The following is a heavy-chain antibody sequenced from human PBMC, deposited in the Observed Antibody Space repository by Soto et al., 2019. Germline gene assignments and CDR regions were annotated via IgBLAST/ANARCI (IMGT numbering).Heavy chain of an antibody. CDR1: GFTFSSYA. Sequence: EVQLLESGGGLVQPGGSLRLSCAASGFTFSSYAMSWVRQAPGKGLEWVAGMGGANGDTYYADSVRGRFDISRDNSKSTLFLQMNSLRVEDTAVYFCAKDRVNHNSVWDPFDIWGQGTMVTVSS. CDR2: MGGANGDT. V-gene: IGHV3-23*01. CDR3: AKDRVNHNSVWDPFDI. J-gene: IGHJ3*02. D-gene: IGHD2-21*01.